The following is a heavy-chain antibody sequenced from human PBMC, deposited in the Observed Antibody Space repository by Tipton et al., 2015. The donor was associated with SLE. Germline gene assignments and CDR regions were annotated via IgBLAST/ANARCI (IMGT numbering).Heavy chain of an antibody. V-gene: IGHV4-4*02. CDR1: GGPISSHVW. CDR2: VHHSGSF. CDR3: ARHLVAAGTTWFDP. Sequence: TLSLTCAVSGGPISSHVWWSWVRQPPGRGLEWIGEVHHSGSFNYNPSLKSRVTISVDKSKNQFSLNVKSVTAADSGVYYCARHLVAAGTTWFDPWGQGILVTVSS. J-gene: IGHJ5*02. D-gene: IGHD6-13*01.